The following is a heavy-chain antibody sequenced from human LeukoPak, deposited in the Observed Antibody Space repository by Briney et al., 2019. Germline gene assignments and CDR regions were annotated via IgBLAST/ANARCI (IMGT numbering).Heavy chain of an antibody. CDR1: GFTFNSYP. J-gene: IGHJ4*02. Sequence: GGSLRLSCAPSGFTFNSYPMTWVRQAPGKGLEWASTILSGGDTYYADSVKGRFTISRDNSRDTLYLQMNSLRAEDTAVYYCARGGGAYTPFDCWGLGTLVTVSS. V-gene: IGHV3-23*01. D-gene: IGHD3-16*01. CDR2: ILSGGDT. CDR3: ARGGGAYTPFDC.